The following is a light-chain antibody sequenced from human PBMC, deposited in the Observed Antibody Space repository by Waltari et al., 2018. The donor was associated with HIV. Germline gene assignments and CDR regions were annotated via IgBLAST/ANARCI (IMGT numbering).Light chain of an antibody. CDR2: EDT. V-gene: IGLV3-10*01. J-gene: IGLJ3*02. CDR1: ALPQKY. Sequence: SYELTQPPSVSVSPGQTARITCSGDALPQKYVYWYQQTSGQAPVLVIYEDTKRPSGISETFSGSSSGTVATLTITGAQVEHEADYYCYSTYSSGVSWVFGGGTKLTVL. CDR3: YSTYSSGVSWV.